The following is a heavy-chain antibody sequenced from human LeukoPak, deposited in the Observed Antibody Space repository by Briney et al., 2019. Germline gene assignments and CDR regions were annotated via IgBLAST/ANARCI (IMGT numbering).Heavy chain of an antibody. V-gene: IGHV3-49*04. CDR3: TRDRGGGGYTSRGMDV. CDR2: IRRKDNDGTT. Sequence: PGRSLRLPYTASGFTFGDYAISWVRQAPGKGREWLGFIRRKDNDGTTAYAASVEGRFIISRDDSKSISYLQMNDLKAEDTAVYYCTRDRGGGGYTSRGMDVWGKGTTVTISS. J-gene: IGHJ6*04. CDR1: GFTFGDYA. D-gene: IGHD5-12*01.